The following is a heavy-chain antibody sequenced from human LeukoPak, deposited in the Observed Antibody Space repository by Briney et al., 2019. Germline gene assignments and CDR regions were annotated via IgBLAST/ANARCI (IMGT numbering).Heavy chain of an antibody. CDR2: INHSGST. V-gene: IGHV4-34*01. J-gene: IGHJ2*01. D-gene: IGHD6-13*01. Sequence: PSETLSLTCAVYGXSFSGYYWSWIRQPPGKGLEWIGEINHSGSTNYNPSLKSRVTISVDTSKNQFSLKLSSVTAADTAVYYCARGDGSSSWYPYWYFDLWGRGTLVTVSS. CDR3: ARGDGSSSWYPYWYFDL. CDR1: GXSFSGYY.